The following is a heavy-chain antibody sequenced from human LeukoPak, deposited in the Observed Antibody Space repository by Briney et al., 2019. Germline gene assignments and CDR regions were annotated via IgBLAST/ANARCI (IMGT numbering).Heavy chain of an antibody. CDR3: ARGGRDIVATMRF. V-gene: IGHV3-20*04. D-gene: IGHD5-12*01. J-gene: IGHJ4*02. CDR2: INFNGGDT. Sequence: PGGSLRLSCAVSGFTFSNYWVTWVRQTPGKGLEWVAGINFNGGDTGYADSVRGRFIISRDNARNSLYLQMNSLRADDTALYYCARGGRDIVATMRFWGQGTLVTVSS. CDR1: GFTFSNYW.